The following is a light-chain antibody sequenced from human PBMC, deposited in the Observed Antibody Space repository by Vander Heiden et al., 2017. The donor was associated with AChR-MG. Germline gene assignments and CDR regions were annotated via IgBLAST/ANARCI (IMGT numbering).Light chain of an antibody. Sequence: EVVLTQSPVTLSSSPGERATLSCRASQSVGSNLAWYQQKPGQAPRLLISDASIRATGIPASFSGSGSATDFSLTITTLEPEDFAVYYCQHRSTRRITFGPGTKVDIK. J-gene: IGKJ3*01. CDR1: QSVGSN. CDR3: QHRSTRRIT. V-gene: IGKV3-11*01. CDR2: DAS.